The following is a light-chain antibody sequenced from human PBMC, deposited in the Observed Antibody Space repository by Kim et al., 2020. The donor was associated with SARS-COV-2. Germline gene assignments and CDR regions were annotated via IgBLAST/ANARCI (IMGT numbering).Light chain of an antibody. J-gene: IGLJ3*02. CDR1: KLGDKY. V-gene: IGLV3-1*01. CDR2: QDS. Sequence: SYELTHPPSVSVSPGQTASITCSGDKLGDKYACWYQQKPGQSPVLVIYQDSKRPSGIPERFSGPNSGNTATLTISGTQAMDEADYYCQAWDSSTLVFGGG. CDR3: QAWDSSTLV.